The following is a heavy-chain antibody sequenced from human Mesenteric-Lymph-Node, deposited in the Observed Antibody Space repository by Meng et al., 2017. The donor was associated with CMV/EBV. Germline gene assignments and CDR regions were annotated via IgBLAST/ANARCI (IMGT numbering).Heavy chain of an antibody. CDR1: GFTFSSYV. V-gene: IGHV3-30*19. D-gene: IGHD6-25*01. CDR3: AREASATLYYYYGMDV. J-gene: IGHJ6*02. CDR2: ISYDGSNK. Sequence: GGSLRLSCAASGFTFSSYVMTWVRQAPGKGLEWVAVISYDGSNKYYADSVKGRFTISRDNSKNTLYLQMNSLRAEDTAVYYCAREASATLYYYYGMDVWGQGTTVTVSS.